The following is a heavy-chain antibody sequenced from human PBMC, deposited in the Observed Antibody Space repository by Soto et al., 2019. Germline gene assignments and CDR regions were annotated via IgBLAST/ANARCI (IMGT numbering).Heavy chain of an antibody. Sequence: VSGPTLVNPTQTLTLTCTFSGFSLSTSRMCVSWIRQPPGKALEWLALIDWDDDKYYSTSLKTRLTISKDTSKNQVVLTMTNMDPVDTATYYCARSHSRGDHCSSTSCYAGVPDYWGQGTLVTVSS. CDR2: IDWDDDK. D-gene: IGHD2-2*01. V-gene: IGHV2-70*01. CDR1: GFSLSTSRMC. CDR3: ARSHSRGDHCSSTSCYAGVPDY. J-gene: IGHJ4*02.